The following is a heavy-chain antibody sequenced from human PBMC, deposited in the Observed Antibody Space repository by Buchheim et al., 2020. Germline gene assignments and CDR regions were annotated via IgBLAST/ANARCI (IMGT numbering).Heavy chain of an antibody. Sequence: EVQLVESGGGLVEPGGSLRLSCAASGFTFSNYEMHWVRQVIGKGLEWVSTIGVGGDTYYPGSVKGRFTISRENAKNSLYLQMNSLRAVDTAVYYCSRGAGELELRTMDVWGQGTT. J-gene: IGHJ6*02. CDR3: SRGAGELELRTMDV. D-gene: IGHD1-7*01. V-gene: IGHV3-13*04. CDR1: GFTFSNYE. CDR2: IGVGGDT.